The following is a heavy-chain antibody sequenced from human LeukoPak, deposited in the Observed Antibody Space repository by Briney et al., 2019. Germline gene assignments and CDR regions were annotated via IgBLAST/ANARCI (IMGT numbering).Heavy chain of an antibody. V-gene: IGHV4-34*09. D-gene: IGHD3-22*01. CDR2: INHSGST. J-gene: IGHJ4*02. Sequence: SETLSLTCAVYGGSLSGYYWSWIRQPPGKGLEWIGEINHSGSTYYNPSLKSRVTISVDTSKNQFSLKLSSVTAADTAVYYCARALYDSSGYFIDYWGQGTLVTVSS. CDR1: GGSLSGYY. CDR3: ARALYDSSGYFIDY.